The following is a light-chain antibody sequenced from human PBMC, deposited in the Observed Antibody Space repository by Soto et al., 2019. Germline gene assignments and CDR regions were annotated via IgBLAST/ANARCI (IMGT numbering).Light chain of an antibody. CDR2: GNS. Sequence: QSVLTQPPSVSGAPGQRVTISCTGSSSNIGAGYDVHWYQQLPGTAPKLLIYGNSNRPSGVPDRFSGSTSGTSAPLAITGLQAEDEADYYCQSYDSSLSGFYVFGTGTKLTVL. CDR1: SSNIGAGYD. V-gene: IGLV1-40*01. CDR3: QSYDSSLSGFYV. J-gene: IGLJ1*01.